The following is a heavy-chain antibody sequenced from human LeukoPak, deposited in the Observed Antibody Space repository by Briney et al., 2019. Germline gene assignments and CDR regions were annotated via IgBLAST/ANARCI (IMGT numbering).Heavy chain of an antibody. CDR3: ARREVDYYYFYMDL. CDR2: ISGSGRST. CDR1: GFTLSSYS. J-gene: IGHJ6*03. V-gene: IGHV3-23*01. Sequence: GGSLRLSCAASGFTLSSYSMSWVRQAPGKGLEGVSTISGSGRSTYYADSVKDRFTISRDNSKNTLYLQINSLRVEDTAVYYCARREVDYYYFYMDLWGRGTTVTVSS.